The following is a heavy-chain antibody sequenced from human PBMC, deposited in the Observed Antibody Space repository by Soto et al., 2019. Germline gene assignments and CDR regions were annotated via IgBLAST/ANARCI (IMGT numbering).Heavy chain of an antibody. D-gene: IGHD2-21*01. CDR3: VRDMQLWRLDS. J-gene: IGHJ4*02. Sequence: GGSLRLSCAASGFTVSNNYMSWVRQAPGKGLEYVSVIYSGGGTYYADSVKGRFTISRDNAKNALYLHMNSLRAEDTAVYYCVRDMQLWRLDSWGQGTLVTVSS. V-gene: IGHV3-66*01. CDR1: GFTVSNNY. CDR2: IYSGGGT.